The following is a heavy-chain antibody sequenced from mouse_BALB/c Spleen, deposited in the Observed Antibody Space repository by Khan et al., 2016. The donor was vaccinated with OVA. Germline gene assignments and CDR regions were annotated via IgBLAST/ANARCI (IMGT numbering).Heavy chain of an antibody. CDR3: ARSGYDYFAY. V-gene: IGHV1-80*01. Sequence: QVQLKQSGAELVRPGSSVKISCKASGYAFRSYWMNWVKQRPGQGLEWIGQIYPGDGETKYNGKFKGKATLTADKSSSTAYMQLSSLTSEDSAVYFCARSGYDYFAYWGQGTLVTVSA. CDR1: GYAFRSYW. J-gene: IGHJ3*01. D-gene: IGHD2-12*01. CDR2: IYPGDGET.